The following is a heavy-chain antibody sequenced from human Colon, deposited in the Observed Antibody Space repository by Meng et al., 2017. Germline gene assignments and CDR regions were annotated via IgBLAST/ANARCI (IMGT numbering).Heavy chain of an antibody. J-gene: IGHJ4*02. CDR2: IYYSGST. V-gene: IGHV4-39*07. D-gene: IGHD3-22*01. CDR1: GGSISSSSYY. CDR3: AGDGGLYDSSGYGDY. Sequence: GSLRLSCTVSGGSISSSSYYWGWIRQPPGKGLEWIGSIYYSGSTYYNPSLKSRVTISVDTSKNQFSLKLSSVTAADTAVYYCAGDGGLYDSSGYGDYWGQGTLVTVSS.